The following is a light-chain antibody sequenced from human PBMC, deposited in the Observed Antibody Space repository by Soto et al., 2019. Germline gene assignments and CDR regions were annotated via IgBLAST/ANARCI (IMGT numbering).Light chain of an antibody. Sequence: QSALTPPPSASGSPGQSVTISCPGTSRDVGGYNYVSWYQQHPGKAPKLMIYEVSKRPSGVPDRFSGSKSGNTASLTVSGLQAEDEADYYCTSYAGSNNFFYVFGTGTKVTVL. CDR2: EVS. CDR1: SRDVGGYNY. CDR3: TSYAGSNNFFYV. J-gene: IGLJ1*01. V-gene: IGLV2-8*01.